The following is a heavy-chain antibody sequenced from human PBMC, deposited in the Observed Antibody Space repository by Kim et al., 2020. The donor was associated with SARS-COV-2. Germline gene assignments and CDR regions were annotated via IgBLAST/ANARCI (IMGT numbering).Heavy chain of an antibody. CDR3: VREARLAGKYQYYNGMDV. V-gene: IGHV4-61*02. Sequence: SETLSLTCTVSGESINSGAYYWNWIRQPAAKGLEWIGRFYTTGSTDYNPSLKSRVTIEGDTSKNQFSLELTSVTAADTAIYYCVREARLAGKYQYYNGMDVWGQGTTVTVSS. CDR1: GESINSGAYY. J-gene: IGHJ6*02. D-gene: IGHD3-10*01. CDR2: FYTTGST.